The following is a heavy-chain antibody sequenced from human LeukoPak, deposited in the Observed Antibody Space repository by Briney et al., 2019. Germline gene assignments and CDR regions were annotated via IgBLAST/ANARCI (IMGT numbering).Heavy chain of an antibody. J-gene: IGHJ4*02. D-gene: IGHD6-13*01. Sequence: GGSLRLSCAASGFTFSSYWMHWVRQAPGKGLVWVSRINSDGSSTSYADSVKGRFTISRDNAKNTLYLQMNSLRAEDTAVCYCARGLKGIAAAGTYYFDYWGQGTLVTVSS. CDR3: ARGLKGIAAAGTYYFDY. CDR2: INSDGSST. CDR1: GFTFSSYW. V-gene: IGHV3-74*01.